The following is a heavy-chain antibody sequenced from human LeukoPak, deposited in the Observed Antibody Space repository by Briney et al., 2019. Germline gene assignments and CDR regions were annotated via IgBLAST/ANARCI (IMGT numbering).Heavy chain of an antibody. CDR2: IIPIFGTA. CDR1: GGAFSSYA. Sequence: GASVKVSCKASGGAFSSYAISWVRQAPGQGLEWMGGIIPIFGTANYAQKFQGRVTITADESTSTAYMELSSLRSEDTAVYYCARGTGDHDAFDIWGQGTMVTVSS. J-gene: IGHJ3*02. CDR3: ARGTGDHDAFDI. D-gene: IGHD7-27*01. V-gene: IGHV1-69*13.